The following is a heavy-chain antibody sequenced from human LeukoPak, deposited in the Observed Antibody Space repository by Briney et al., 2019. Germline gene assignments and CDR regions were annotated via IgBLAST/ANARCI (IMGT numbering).Heavy chain of an antibody. Sequence: GESLKISCKGSRYSFTSYWIGWVRQMPGKGLEWMGIIYPGDSDTRYSPSFQGQVTISADKSISTAYLQWSSLKASDTAMYYCARGIVVVPAASDAFDIWGQGTMVTVSS. V-gene: IGHV5-51*01. CDR1: RYSFTSYW. D-gene: IGHD2-2*01. CDR3: ARGIVVVPAASDAFDI. CDR2: IYPGDSDT. J-gene: IGHJ3*02.